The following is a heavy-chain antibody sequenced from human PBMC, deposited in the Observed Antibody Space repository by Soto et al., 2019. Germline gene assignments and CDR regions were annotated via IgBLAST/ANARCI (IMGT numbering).Heavy chain of an antibody. CDR3: ARGVGSSPPRY. Sequence: SETLSLTCTVSGGSISSGGYYWSWIRQPPGQALEWIGYIYDSGSPYYNPSLRSRVIISADTSKNQISLKLTSATAADTAVYYCARGVGSSPPRYWGRGTLVTVSS. CDR2: IYDSGSP. CDR1: GGSISSGGYY. V-gene: IGHV4-61*08. J-gene: IGHJ4*02. D-gene: IGHD1-26*01.